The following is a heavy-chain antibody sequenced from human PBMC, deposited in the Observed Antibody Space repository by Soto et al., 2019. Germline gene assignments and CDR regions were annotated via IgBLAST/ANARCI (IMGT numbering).Heavy chain of an antibody. CDR3: ARAPVGLDTISYFDY. V-gene: IGHV4-30-4*02. D-gene: IGHD3-3*01. J-gene: IGHJ4*02. Sequence: PSETRDLPWPGSGYSVSSPRFHCGWLLRPGGKGLEWIGYIYNGGSTYYRPSLESRMHMSLDATRNHYSLRLTSVTAADTAVYFCARAPVGLDTISYFDYWGQGKLVTVSS. CDR1: GYSVSSPRFH. CDR2: IYNGGST.